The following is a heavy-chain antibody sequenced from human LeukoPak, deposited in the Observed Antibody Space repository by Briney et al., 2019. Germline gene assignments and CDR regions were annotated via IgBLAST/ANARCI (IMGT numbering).Heavy chain of an antibody. CDR2: INSDGINT. D-gene: IGHD2-15*01. Sequence: GGSLRLSCAASGFTFSNYWMHWVRQAPGKGLVWVSRINSDGINTSYADSVKGRFTISRDNAKNSLYLQMNSLRVEDTAVYYCARDRGYCSGGSCLGYYMDVWGKGTTVTVSS. CDR3: ARDRGYCSGGSCLGYYMDV. V-gene: IGHV3-74*01. CDR1: GFTFSNYW. J-gene: IGHJ6*03.